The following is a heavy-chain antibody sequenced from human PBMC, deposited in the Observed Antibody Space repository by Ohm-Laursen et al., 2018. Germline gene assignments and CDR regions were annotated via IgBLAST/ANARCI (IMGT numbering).Heavy chain of an antibody. CDR3: AKPQRKGPFGNICFDS. J-gene: IGHJ5*01. D-gene: IGHD1-14*01. Sequence: SLRLSCSASGFIVNSNHMSWVRQAPGKGLEWVSVINTEDQTFYLNSVKGRFSISRDNSKNTVYLQMNSLRAEDTAVYYCAKPQRKGPFGNICFDSWGQGTLVTVSS. CDR1: GFIVNSNH. CDR2: INTEDQT. V-gene: IGHV3-66*04.